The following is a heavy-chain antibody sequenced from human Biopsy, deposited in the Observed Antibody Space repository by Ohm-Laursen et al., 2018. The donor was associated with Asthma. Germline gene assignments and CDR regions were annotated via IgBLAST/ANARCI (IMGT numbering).Heavy chain of an antibody. V-gene: IGHV3-30*18. CDR3: AKDVFPGWELRRGPDY. J-gene: IGHJ4*02. Sequence: SLRLSCAAIGFTFSNYGMHWVRQAPGKGLDWVAVISFDGSNKNYTDSVKGRFTISRDNSRNTLHLQMNSLRAEETAVYYCAKDVFPGWELRRGPDYWGQGTLVTVSS. CDR1: GFTFSNYG. CDR2: ISFDGSNK. D-gene: IGHD1-26*01.